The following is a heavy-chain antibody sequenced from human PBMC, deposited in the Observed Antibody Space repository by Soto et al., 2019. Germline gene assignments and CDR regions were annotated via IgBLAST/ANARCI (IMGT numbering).Heavy chain of an antibody. CDR3: ARSLWFGELH. D-gene: IGHD3-10*01. Sequence: QITLKESGPTLVKPTQTLTLTCSFSGFSLSTTGVGVGWIRQSPGKPLEWLAIIYWDNDKRYSPSLKSRVTIAKDPSKNQVVLTVTNMDPVDTGTYYCARSLWFGELHWGQGALVTVSS. V-gene: IGHV2-5*02. CDR2: IYWDNDK. J-gene: IGHJ4*02. CDR1: GFSLSTTGVG.